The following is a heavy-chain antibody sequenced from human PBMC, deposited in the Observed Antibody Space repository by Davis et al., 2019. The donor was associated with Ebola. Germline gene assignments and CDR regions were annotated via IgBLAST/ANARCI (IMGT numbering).Heavy chain of an antibody. Sequence: SLKISCAASGFTFDDYAMHWVRQAPGKGLEWVSGISWNSGSIGYADSVKGRFTISRDDAKHSLYLQMNSRRAEDTAVYYCVRVSRKIATGWYRFDAFDIWGQGTLVTVSS. CDR2: ISWNSGSI. CDR1: GFTFDDYA. CDR3: VRVSRKIATGWYRFDAFDI. V-gene: IGHV3-9*01. J-gene: IGHJ3*02. D-gene: IGHD6-19*01.